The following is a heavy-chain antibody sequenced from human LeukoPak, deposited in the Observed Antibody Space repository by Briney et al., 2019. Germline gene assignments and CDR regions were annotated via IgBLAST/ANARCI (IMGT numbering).Heavy chain of an antibody. CDR3: ARLNMGAPIDY. D-gene: IGHD1-26*01. J-gene: IGHJ4*02. CDR1: GGTISSSPHY. V-gene: IGHV4-39*01. CDR2: SHYSGTT. Sequence: SATLTLTCTVSGGTISSSPHYWAWIRPPPGKGLEWIGNSHYSGTTFYNQSFKSRVTISVDTSKNQYSLRLSSVTATDTAVFYCARLNMGAPIDYWGQGTLVTVSS.